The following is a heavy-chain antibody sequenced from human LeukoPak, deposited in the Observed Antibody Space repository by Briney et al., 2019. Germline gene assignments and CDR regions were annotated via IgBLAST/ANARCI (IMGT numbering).Heavy chain of an antibody. CDR2: IGSDNKP. V-gene: IGHV3-69-1*01. Sequence: GGSLRLSCEASGFTFSAYAMTWVRQASGQGLEWVSSIGSDNKPHYSESVKGRFTISRDNAKNTLYLQMNSLRAEEMAVYYCARVSSGGWVDWGQGTLVTVSS. CDR3: ARVSSGGWVD. CDR1: GFTFSAYA. D-gene: IGHD2-15*01. J-gene: IGHJ4*02.